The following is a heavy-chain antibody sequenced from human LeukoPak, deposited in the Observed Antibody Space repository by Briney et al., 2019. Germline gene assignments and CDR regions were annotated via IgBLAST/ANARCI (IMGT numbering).Heavy chain of an antibody. J-gene: IGHJ4*02. CDR2: TSGSGDST. D-gene: IGHD2-2*01. Sequence: GGSLRLSCAASGFIFSNYAMSWVRQSPGKGLEWVSGTSGSGDSTSYADSVKGRFTISRDNAKNTLYLQMNSLRAEDTAVYYCARDGYCSSTSCYYFDYWGQGTLVTVSS. CDR3: ARDGYCSSTSCYYFDY. CDR1: GFIFSNYA. V-gene: IGHV3-23*01.